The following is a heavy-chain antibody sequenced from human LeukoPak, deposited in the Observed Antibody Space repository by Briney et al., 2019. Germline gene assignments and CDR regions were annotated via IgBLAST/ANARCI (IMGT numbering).Heavy chain of an antibody. CDR1: GYTFTSYG. CDR3: ARGRSIVVVPATWFDP. J-gene: IGHJ5*02. Sequence: ASVKVSCKASGYTFTSYGISWVREAPGQGLEWMGWISAYNGNTNYAQKLQGRVTMTTDTSTSTAYMELRSLRSDDTVVYYCARGRSIVVVPATWFDPWGQGTLVTVSS. CDR2: ISAYNGNT. V-gene: IGHV1-18*01. D-gene: IGHD2-2*01.